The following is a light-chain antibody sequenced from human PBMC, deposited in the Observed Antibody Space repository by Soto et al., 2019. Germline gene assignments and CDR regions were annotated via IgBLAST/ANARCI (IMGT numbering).Light chain of an antibody. CDR2: DVS. Sequence: DIQMTQSPSSVSASVGDRVTITCRASQGISSYLAWYQQKPGKAPKLLIYDVSSLQSGVPSRFSGSGSGTEFTLTISSLQPDDFATYYCQHYKMYSPWTFGQRTKVDIK. CDR1: QGISSY. CDR3: QHYKMYSPWT. V-gene: IGKV1-16*01. J-gene: IGKJ1*01.